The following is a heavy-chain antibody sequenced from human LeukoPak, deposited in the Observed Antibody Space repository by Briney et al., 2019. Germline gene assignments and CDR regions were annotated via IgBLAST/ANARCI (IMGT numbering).Heavy chain of an antibody. CDR2: INPRDGST. J-gene: IGHJ4*02. CDR3: ARVYCSGGSCYEFDF. V-gene: IGHV1-46*03. Sequence: ASVKVSCKATGYTFTNCYMQWVRQAPGQGLEWMGIINPRDGSTSYAQKFQGRVTVTRDTSTSTVYMELSSLRSEDTAVYYCARVYCSGGSCYEFDFWGQGTLVTVSP. CDR1: GYTFTNCY. D-gene: IGHD2-15*01.